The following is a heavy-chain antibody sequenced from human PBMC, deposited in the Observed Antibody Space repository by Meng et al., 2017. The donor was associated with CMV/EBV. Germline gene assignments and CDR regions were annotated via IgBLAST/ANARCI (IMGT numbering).Heavy chain of an antibody. CDR1: GFTFSNAW. CDR3: TTTHSSSLYYYYGMDV. J-gene: IGHJ6*02. D-gene: IGHD6-6*01. V-gene: IGHV3-15*01. CDR2: IKSKTDGGTT. Sequence: GEFLKISCAASGFTFSNAWMSWVRQAPGKGLEWVGRIKSKTDGGTTDYAAPVKGRFTISRDDSKNTLYLQMNSLKTEDTAVYYCTTTHSSSLYYYYGMDVWGQGTTVTVSS.